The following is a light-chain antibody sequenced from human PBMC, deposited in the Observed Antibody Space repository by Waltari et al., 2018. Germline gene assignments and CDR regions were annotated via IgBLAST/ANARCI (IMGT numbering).Light chain of an antibody. V-gene: IGKV1-6*01. CDR3: LQDYNYPRT. J-gene: IGKJ1*01. Sequence: AIQMTQSPSSLSASVGDRVPITCRASQGIRTDLGWYQQKPGKAPKLLIYAASSLQSGVPSRFSGSGSGTDFTLTISSLQPEDFATYYCLQDYNYPRTFGQGTRVEIK. CDR1: QGIRTD. CDR2: AAS.